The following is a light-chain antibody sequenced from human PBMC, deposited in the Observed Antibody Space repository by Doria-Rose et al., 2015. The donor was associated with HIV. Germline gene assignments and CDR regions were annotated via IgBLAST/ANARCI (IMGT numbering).Light chain of an antibody. CDR2: DAS. CDR3: QQYGTSRGT. Sequence: TQSPGTLSLSPGERATLSCRASQRVKSSYLAWYQQKPGQAPRLLIYDASTRATGIPDRFSGSGSGTDFTLTISRLKLEDVAVYYCQQYGTSRGTFGQGTRLEIK. J-gene: IGKJ5*01. CDR1: QRVKSSY. V-gene: IGKV3-20*01.